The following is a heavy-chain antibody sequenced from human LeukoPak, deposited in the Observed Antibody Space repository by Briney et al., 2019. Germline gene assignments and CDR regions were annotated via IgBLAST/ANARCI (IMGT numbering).Heavy chain of an antibody. CDR2: IYYSGST. CDR3: ARQGDSYYYYGMDV. CDR1: GGSISSSSYY. V-gene: IGHV4-39*01. J-gene: IGHJ6*02. D-gene: IGHD1-26*01. Sequence: SETLSLTCTVSGGSISSSSYYWGWIRQPPGKGLEWIGSIYYSGSTYYNPSLKSRVTISVDTSKSQFSLKLSSVTAADTAVYYCARQGDSYYYYGMDVWGQGTTVTVSS.